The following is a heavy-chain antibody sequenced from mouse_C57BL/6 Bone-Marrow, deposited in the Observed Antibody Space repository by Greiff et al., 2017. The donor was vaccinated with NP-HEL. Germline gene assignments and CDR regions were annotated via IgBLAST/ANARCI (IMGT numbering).Heavy chain of an antibody. J-gene: IGHJ3*01. CDR2: ISSGSSTI. CDR1: GSTFSDYG. Sequence: EVQRVESGGGLVKPGGSLKLSCAASGSTFSDYGMHWVRQAPEKGLEWVAYISSGSSTIYYADTVKGRFTISRDNAKNTLFLQMTSLRSEDTAMYYCARPYPDWGQGTLVTVSA. CDR3: ARPYPD. V-gene: IGHV5-17*01.